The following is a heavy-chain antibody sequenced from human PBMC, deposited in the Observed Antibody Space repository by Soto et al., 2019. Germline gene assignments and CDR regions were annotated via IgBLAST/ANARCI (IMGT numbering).Heavy chain of an antibody. CDR1: QFPFSSFA. D-gene: IGHD6-6*01. V-gene: IGHV3-23*01. CDR3: AKGRPPFDL. CDR2: ISGAGGST. J-gene: IGHJ2*01. Sequence: EVQLLESGGGLVQPGGSLGLSCPASQFPFSSFALGWVRQAPGKGLEGASLISGAGGSTNYADSVKGRFAISRDNSENTLYLQMNSLSAEDTAVYYCAKGRPPFDLWGRGTLVIVSS.